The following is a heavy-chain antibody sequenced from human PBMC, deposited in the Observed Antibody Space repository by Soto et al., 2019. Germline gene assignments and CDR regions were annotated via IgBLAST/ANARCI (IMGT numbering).Heavy chain of an antibody. CDR3: ARCGGGSGYYYERVGNGLYP. Sequence: SETLYLTCTVSGGSISSYYWSWIRQPPGKGLEWIGYIYYSGSTNYNPSLKSRVTISVDTSKNQFSLKLSSVTAADTAVYYWARCGGGSGYYYERVGNGLYPWGQGTLVTVS. V-gene: IGHV4-59*01. CDR1: GGSISSYY. J-gene: IGHJ5*02. D-gene: IGHD3-22*01. CDR2: IYYSGST.